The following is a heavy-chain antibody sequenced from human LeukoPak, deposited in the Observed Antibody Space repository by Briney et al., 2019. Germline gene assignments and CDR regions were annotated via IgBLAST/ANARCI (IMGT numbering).Heavy chain of an antibody. Sequence: GGSLRLSCAASGFTFSSYSMNWVRQASGKGLEWVSYISSSGTTIYYADSVKGRFTISRDNAKNSLYLQMNSLRAEDTAVYYCARRYTTLDYWGQGTLVTVSS. CDR3: ARRYTTLDY. J-gene: IGHJ4*02. CDR1: GFTFSSYS. CDR2: ISSSGTTI. D-gene: IGHD3-9*01. V-gene: IGHV3-48*01.